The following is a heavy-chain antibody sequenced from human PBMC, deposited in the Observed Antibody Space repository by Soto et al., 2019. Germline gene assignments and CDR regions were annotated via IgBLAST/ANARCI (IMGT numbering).Heavy chain of an antibody. CDR2: IYYSGST. J-gene: IGHJ4*02. Sequence: PSETLSLTCAVYGGSFSGYYWSWIRQPPGKGLEWIGSIYYSGSTNYNPSLKSRVTISVDTSKNQFSLKLSSVTAADTAVYYCARSDGRYWGQGTLVTVS. CDR3: ARSDGRY. V-gene: IGHV4-34*01. CDR1: GGSFSGYY.